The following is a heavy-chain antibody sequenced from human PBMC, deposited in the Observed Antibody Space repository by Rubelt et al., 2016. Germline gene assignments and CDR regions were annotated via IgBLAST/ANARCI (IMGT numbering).Heavy chain of an antibody. J-gene: IGHJ6*02. D-gene: IGHD1-26*01. CDR2: IYTSGST. CDR1: GGSISSYY. Sequence: QVQLQESGPGLVKPSETLSLTCTVSGGSISSYYWSWIRQPAGKGLEWIGRIYTSGSTNYNPSLKSRVTMSVDTSKNQFSRKLSSVTAADTAVYYCARGWAPAPYYYGMDVWGQGTTVTVSS. V-gene: IGHV4-4*07. CDR3: ARGWAPAPYYYGMDV.